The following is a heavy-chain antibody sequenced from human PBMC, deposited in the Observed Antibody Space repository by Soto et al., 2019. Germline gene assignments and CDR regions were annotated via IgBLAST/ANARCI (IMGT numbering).Heavy chain of an antibody. Sequence: GASVKVSCKASGYTFTSYDINWVRQATGQGLEWMGWMNPNSGNTGYAQKFQGRVTMTRNTSISTAYMELSSLRSEDTAVYYCAARYYGYYYMDVWGKGTTVTVSS. CDR2: MNPNSGNT. CDR1: GYTFTSYD. D-gene: IGHD4-17*01. CDR3: AARYYGYYYMDV. J-gene: IGHJ6*03. V-gene: IGHV1-8*01.